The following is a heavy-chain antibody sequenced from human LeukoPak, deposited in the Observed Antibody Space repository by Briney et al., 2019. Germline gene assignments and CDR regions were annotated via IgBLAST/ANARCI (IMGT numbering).Heavy chain of an antibody. Sequence: ASVKVSCKASGYTFTGHYMHWVRQAPGQGPEWMGWINPNSGDTNYAQKFQGRVTLTRDASIGTAYMELRSLRSDDTAVYYCARDVTRGRGYFQHWGQGTLVTVSS. V-gene: IGHV1-2*02. CDR3: ARDVTRGRGYFQH. CDR2: INPNSGDT. D-gene: IGHD2-21*02. CDR1: GYTFTGHY. J-gene: IGHJ1*01.